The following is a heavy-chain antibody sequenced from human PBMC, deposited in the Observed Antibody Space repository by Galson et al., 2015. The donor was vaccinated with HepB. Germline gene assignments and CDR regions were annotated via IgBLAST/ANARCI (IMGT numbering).Heavy chain of an antibody. D-gene: IGHD4-17*01. Sequence: TLSLTCAVSGGSISSGGYSWSWIRQPPGKGLEWIGYIYHSGSTYYNPSLKSRVTISVDRSKNQFSLKLSSVTAADTAVYYCARLGLTTVTTLFDPWGQGTLVTVSS. V-gene: IGHV4-30-2*01. CDR3: ARLGLTTVTTLFDP. J-gene: IGHJ5*02. CDR1: GGSISSGGYS. CDR2: IYHSGST.